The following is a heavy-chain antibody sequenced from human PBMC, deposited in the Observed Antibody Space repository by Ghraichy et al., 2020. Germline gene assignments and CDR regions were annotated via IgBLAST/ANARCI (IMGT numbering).Heavy chain of an antibody. J-gene: IGHJ4*02. Sequence: SETLSLTCTASGAAASYGSYYWSWIRQPPGKGLEWIGNIYSSGITNYNPSLKSRVTISLDTTKKQFSLKLHSVTAADTAVYYCTGDREERWFYYWNQGTLVTVSS. CDR3: TGDREERWFYY. CDR1: GAAASYGSYY. D-gene: IGHD2-15*01. V-gene: IGHV4-61*01. CDR2: IYSSGIT.